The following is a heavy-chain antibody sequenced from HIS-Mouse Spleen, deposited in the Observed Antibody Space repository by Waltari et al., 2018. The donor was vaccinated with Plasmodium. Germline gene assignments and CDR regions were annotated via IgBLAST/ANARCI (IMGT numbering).Heavy chain of an antibody. CDR2: MGTAGDT. D-gene: IGHD1-1*01. J-gene: IGHJ3*02. CDR3: ARGRWNHAFDI. V-gene: IGHV3-13*01. Sequence: EVQLVESGGGLVQPGGSLRLSCSASGFTFSSYDMHWVRQATGKGLEWVSGMGTAGDTYYPGSVKGRFTISRENAKNSLYLQMNSLRAGDTAVYYCARGRWNHAFDIWGQGTMVTVSS. CDR1: GFTFSSYD.